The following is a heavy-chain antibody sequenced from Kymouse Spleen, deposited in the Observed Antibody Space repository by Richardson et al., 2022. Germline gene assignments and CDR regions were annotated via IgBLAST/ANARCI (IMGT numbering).Heavy chain of an antibody. Sequence: QVQLQQWGAGLLKPSETLSLTCAVYGGSFSGYYWSWIRQPPGKGLEWIGEINHSGSTNYNPSLKSRVTISVDTSKNQFSLKLSSVTAADTAVYYCARAGITGTTPLDYWGQGTLVTVSS. CDR1: GGSFSGYY. CDR2: INHSGST. D-gene: IGHD1-7*01. J-gene: IGHJ4*02. V-gene: IGHV4-34*01. CDR3: ARAGITGTTPLDY.